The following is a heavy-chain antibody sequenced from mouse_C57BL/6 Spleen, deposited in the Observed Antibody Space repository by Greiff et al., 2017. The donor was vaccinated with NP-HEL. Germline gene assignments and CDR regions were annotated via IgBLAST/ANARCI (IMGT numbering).Heavy chain of an antibody. CDR3: ARSHITTVVPYSFDY. D-gene: IGHD1-1*01. CDR1: GFNIKNTY. V-gene: IGHV14-3*01. CDR2: IDPANGNT. Sequence: VQLQQPVAELVRPGASVKLSCTASGFNIKNTYMHWVKQRPEQGLEWIGRIDPANGNTKYAPKFQGKATITADTSSNTAYLQLSSLTSEDTAIYYCARSHITTVVPYSFDYWGQGTTLTVSS. J-gene: IGHJ2*01.